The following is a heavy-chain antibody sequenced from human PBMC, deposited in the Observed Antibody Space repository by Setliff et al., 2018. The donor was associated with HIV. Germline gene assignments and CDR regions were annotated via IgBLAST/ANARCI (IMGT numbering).Heavy chain of an antibody. J-gene: IGHJ4*02. CDR2: IIPLLDRT. CDR1: GYTFTSYA. Sequence: GASVKVSCKPSGYTFTSYAINWVRQAPGHGLEWMGKIIPLLDRTHYVQKFQGRVTFTADESTSTAYMELRSLRYEDAAVYYCARGGGSNGYFFDFWGQGTLVTVSS. D-gene: IGHD3-22*01. CDR3: ARGGGSNGYFFDF. V-gene: IGHV1-69*11.